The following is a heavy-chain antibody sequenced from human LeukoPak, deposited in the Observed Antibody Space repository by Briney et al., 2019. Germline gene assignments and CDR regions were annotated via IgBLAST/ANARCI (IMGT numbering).Heavy chain of an antibody. CDR2: VDPEDGES. J-gene: IGHJ4*02. D-gene: IGHD3-3*01. CDR3: ATGSRFLEWLPIY. Sequence: ASVKVSCKVSGYTFTDYYMHWVQQAPGKGLEWMGLVDPEDGESIYAETFQGRVTITADKSTDTAYMELSSLRSEDTVVYYCATGSRFLEWLPIYWGQGTLVTVSS. V-gene: IGHV1-69-2*01. CDR1: GYTFTDYY.